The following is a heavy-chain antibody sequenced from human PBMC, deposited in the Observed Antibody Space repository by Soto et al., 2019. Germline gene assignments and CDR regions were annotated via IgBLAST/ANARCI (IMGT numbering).Heavy chain of an antibody. CDR1: GFTFCSYG. D-gene: IGHD4-17*01. Sequence: GGSLRISCAASGFTFCSYGMHGVRQAPGKGLEWVAVISYDGSNKYYADSVKGRFTISRDNSKNTLYLQMNSLRAEDTAVYYCAKDMMTTVTTWFAFDIWGQGTMVTVSS. J-gene: IGHJ3*02. V-gene: IGHV3-30*18. CDR3: AKDMMTTVTTWFAFDI. CDR2: ISYDGSNK.